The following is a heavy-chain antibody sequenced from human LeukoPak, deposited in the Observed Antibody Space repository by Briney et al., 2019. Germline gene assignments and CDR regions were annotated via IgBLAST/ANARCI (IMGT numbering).Heavy chain of an antibody. CDR1: GFTFSSYA. V-gene: IGHV3-64*01. CDR2: ISSNGGST. D-gene: IGHD6-19*01. Sequence: GGSLRLSCAASGFTFSSYAVHWVRQAPGKRLEYVSAISSNGGSTYYANSVKGRFTISRDNSKNTLYLQMGSLRAEDMAVYYCARGIAVAGAYYYYGMDVWGQGTTVTVSS. CDR3: ARGIAVAGAYYYYGMDV. J-gene: IGHJ6*02.